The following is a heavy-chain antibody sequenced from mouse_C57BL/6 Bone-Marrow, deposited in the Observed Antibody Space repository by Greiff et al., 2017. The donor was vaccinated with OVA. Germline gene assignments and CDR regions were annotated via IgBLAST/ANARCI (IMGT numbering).Heavy chain of an antibody. J-gene: IGHJ4*01. D-gene: IGHD5-5*01. CDR1: GFSLTSYG. CDR3: AKTDYLYYAMDY. Sequence: VKVVESGPGLVQPSQSLSITCTVSGFSLTSYGVHWVRQSPGKGLEWLGVIWRGGSTDYNAAFMSRLSITKDNSESQVFLKMNSLQADDTAIYYCAKTDYLYYAMDYWGQGTSVTVSS. CDR2: IWRGGST. V-gene: IGHV2-5*01.